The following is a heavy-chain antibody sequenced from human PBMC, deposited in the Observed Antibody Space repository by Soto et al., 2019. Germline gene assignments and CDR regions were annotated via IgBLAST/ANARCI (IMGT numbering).Heavy chain of an antibody. CDR1: GFTFSSFE. CDR3: VGASGVNPVDY. J-gene: IGHJ4*02. Sequence: GGSLRLSCATSGFTFSSFEMNWVRQAPGKGLEWVSYISSAGSATFYADSVKGRFTISRDNAKNSLFLQMNSLSAEDTALYYCVGASGVNPVDYWGQGTPVTVSS. V-gene: IGHV3-48*03. D-gene: IGHD3-10*01. CDR2: ISSAGSAT.